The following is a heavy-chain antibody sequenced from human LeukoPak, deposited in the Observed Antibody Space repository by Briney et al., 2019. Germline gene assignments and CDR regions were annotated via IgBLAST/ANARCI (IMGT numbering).Heavy chain of an antibody. Sequence: ASVKVSFKASGYTFTSYGISWVRQAPGRGLEWMGWISAYNGNTNYAQKLQGRVTMTTDTSTSTAYMELRSLRSDDTAVYYCARDLSWRHYFDYWGQGTLVTVSS. J-gene: IGHJ4*02. CDR2: ISAYNGNT. V-gene: IGHV1-18*01. CDR3: ARDLSWRHYFDY. D-gene: IGHD2/OR15-2a*01. CDR1: GYTFTSYG.